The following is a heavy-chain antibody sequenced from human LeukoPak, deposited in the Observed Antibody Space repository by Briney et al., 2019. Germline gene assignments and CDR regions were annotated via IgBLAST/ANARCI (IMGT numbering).Heavy chain of an antibody. CDR1: GGSISSYY. J-gene: IGHJ3*02. CDR2: IYYSGST. D-gene: IGHD6-13*01. V-gene: IGHV4-59*01. Sequence: PSETLSLTCTVSGGSISSYYWSWIRQPPGKGLEWIGYIYYSGSTNYNPSLKSRVTISVDTSKNQFSLKLSSVTAADTAVYYCARVRGSGTDAFDIWGRGTMVTVSS. CDR3: ARVRGSGTDAFDI.